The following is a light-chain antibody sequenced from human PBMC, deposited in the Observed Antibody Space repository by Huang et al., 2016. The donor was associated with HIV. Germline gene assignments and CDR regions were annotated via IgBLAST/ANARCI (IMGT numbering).Light chain of an antibody. CDR2: DAS. CDR3: QQRSNWPRT. J-gene: IGKJ1*01. CDR1: QSVSSY. V-gene: IGKV3-11*01. Sequence: EIVLTQSPATLSLSPGERATLSCRASQSVSSYLAWYQQKLGKAPRLLIYDASNRATGIPARFSGSGSGTDYTLTISSLEPEDFAVYYCQQRSNWPRTFGQGTKVEIK.